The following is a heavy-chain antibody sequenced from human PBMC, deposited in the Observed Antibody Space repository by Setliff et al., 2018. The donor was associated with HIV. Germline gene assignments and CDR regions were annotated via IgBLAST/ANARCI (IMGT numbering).Heavy chain of an antibody. CDR2: ISGSGGST. Sequence: GGSLRLSCAAVGVNFNSHAMHWVRQAPGKGLEWVSGISGSGGSTYYADSVKGRFTISRDSSKNTLYLQMNSLRAEDTAVYYCAKGLRCGGDCYYAFDMWGQGTMVTVSS. V-gene: IGHV3-23*01. D-gene: IGHD2-21*02. CDR3: AKGLRCGGDCYYAFDM. J-gene: IGHJ3*02. CDR1: GVNFNSHA.